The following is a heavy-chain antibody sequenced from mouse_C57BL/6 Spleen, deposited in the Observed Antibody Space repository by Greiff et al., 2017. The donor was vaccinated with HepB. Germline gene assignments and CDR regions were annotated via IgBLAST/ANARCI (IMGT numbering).Heavy chain of an antibody. D-gene: IGHD1-1*01. V-gene: IGHV5-17*01. CDR1: GFTFSDYG. J-gene: IGHJ2*01. CDR2: ISSGSSTI. Sequence: VQLQQSGGGLVKPGGSLKLSCAASGFTFSDYGMHWVRQAPEKGLEWVAYISSGSSTIYYADTVKGRFTISRDNAKNTLFLQMTSLRSEDTAMYYCARYYGSSYYFDYWGQGTTLTVSS. CDR3: ARYYGSSYYFDY.